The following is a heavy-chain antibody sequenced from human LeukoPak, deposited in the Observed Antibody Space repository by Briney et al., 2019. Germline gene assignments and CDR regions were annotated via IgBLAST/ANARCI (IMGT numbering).Heavy chain of an antibody. CDR1: GFTVSSNY. Sequence: PGGSLSLSCAASGFTVSSNYMSWVRQAPGKGLEWVSVIYSGGSTYYADSVKGRFTISRDNSKNTLYLQTNSLRAEDTAVYYCARDGYSYGYYFDYWGQGTLVTVSS. V-gene: IGHV3-53*01. CDR3: ARDGYSYGYYFDY. J-gene: IGHJ4*02. D-gene: IGHD5-18*01. CDR2: IYSGGST.